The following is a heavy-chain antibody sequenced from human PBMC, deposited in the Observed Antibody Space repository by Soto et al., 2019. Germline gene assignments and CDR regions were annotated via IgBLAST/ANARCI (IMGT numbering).Heavy chain of an antibody. CDR2: IFSIGIT. CDR3: AREGSYSAYNFAHGIQLWSFDF. J-gene: IGHJ4*02. D-gene: IGHD5-12*01. Sequence: TSETLSLTCTVSGGSINTFYWSWVRQPAGKGLEWIGRIFSIGITSFNPSLESRVALSVDTSKNHFSLNLSSVTAADMAVYYCAREGSYSAYNFAHGIQLWSFDFWGQGALVTVSS. V-gene: IGHV4-4*07. CDR1: GGSINTFY.